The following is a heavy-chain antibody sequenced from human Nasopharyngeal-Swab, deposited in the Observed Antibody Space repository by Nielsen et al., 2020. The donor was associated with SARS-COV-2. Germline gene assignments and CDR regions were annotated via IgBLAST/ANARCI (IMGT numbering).Heavy chain of an antibody. Sequence: SETLSLTCAVYGGSFSGYYWSWIRQPPGKGLEWIGEINHSGSTNYNPSLKSRVTISVDTSKNQFSLKLSSVTAADTAVYYCARDGQYYDSSGYYYSDAFDIWGQGTMVTVSS. V-gene: IGHV4-34*01. CDR1: GGSFSGYY. D-gene: IGHD3-22*01. CDR2: INHSGST. J-gene: IGHJ3*02. CDR3: ARDGQYYDSSGYYYSDAFDI.